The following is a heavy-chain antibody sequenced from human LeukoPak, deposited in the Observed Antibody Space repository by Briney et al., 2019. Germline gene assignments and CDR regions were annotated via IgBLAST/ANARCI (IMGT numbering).Heavy chain of an antibody. CDR3: ARAPVYYYGSGRRYY. CDR1: GVTVSSNH. J-gene: IGHJ4*02. CDR2: ISSSGSTI. Sequence: GGSLRLSCAVSGVTVSSNHMSWVRQAPRKGLEWVSYISSSGSTIYYADSVKGRFTISRDNAKNSLYLQMNSLRAEDTAVYYCARAPVYYYGSGRRYYWGQGTLVTVSS. V-gene: IGHV3-48*03. D-gene: IGHD3-10*01.